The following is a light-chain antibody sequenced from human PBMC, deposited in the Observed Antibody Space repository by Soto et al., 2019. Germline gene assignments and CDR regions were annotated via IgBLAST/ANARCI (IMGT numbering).Light chain of an antibody. J-gene: IGKJ2*01. CDR2: GAS. V-gene: IGKV3-15*01. Sequence: EIVMTQTPATLSVSPGERVTFSCRASQSVSSDLAWYQQKPGQAPTLLIYGASARATGIPARFSGSGSGTEFTLTISSLQSEDFAVYYCQHYNNWPFTFGQGTNLEIK. CDR3: QHYNNWPFT. CDR1: QSVSSD.